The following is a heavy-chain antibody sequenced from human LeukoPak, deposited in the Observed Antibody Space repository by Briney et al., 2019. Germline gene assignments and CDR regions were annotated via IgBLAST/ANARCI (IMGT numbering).Heavy chain of an antibody. CDR1: GFTFSSYA. J-gene: IGHJ3*02. CDR2: ISGSGGST. V-gene: IGHV3-23*01. Sequence: GGSLRLSCAASGFTFSSYAMSWVRQAPGKGLEWVSAISGSGGSTYYADSVKGRFTISRDNSKNTLYLQMNSLRAEDTAVYYCAKDGLSWGVVINAFDIWGQGTMVTVSS. D-gene: IGHD3-3*01. CDR3: AKDGLSWGVVINAFDI.